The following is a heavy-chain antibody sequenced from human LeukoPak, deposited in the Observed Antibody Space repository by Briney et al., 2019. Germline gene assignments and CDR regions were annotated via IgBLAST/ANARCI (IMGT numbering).Heavy chain of an antibody. D-gene: IGHD1-26*01. CDR2: IWYDGSNK. Sequence: PGGSLRLSCAASGFTFSSYGMHWVRQAPGKGLEWVAVIWYDGSNKYYADSVKGRFTISRDNSKNTLYLQMNSPRAEDTAVYYCARDRGVGATTFDYWGQGTLVTVSS. CDR1: GFTFSSYG. V-gene: IGHV3-33*01. CDR3: ARDRGVGATTFDY. J-gene: IGHJ4*02.